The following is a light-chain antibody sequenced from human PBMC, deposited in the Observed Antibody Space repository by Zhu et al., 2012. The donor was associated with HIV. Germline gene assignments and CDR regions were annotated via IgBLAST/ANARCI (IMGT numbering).Light chain of an antibody. CDR2: DAS. J-gene: IGKJ1*01. CDR1: QSVTKY. CDR3: QQRGRA. V-gene: IGKV3-11*01. Sequence: EIVLTQSPATQSLSPGERATLSCRASQSVTKYLAWFQQKPGQAPRLVIYDASNRAPGIPARFSGSGSGTDFTLTISSLEPEDFAIYFCQQRGRAFGQGTKVEIK.